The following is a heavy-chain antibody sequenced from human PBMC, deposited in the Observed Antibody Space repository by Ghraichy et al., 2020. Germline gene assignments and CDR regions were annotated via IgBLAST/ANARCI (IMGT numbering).Heavy chain of an antibody. Sequence: ASVKVSCKVSGYTLTELSMHWVRQAPGKGLEWMGGFDPEDGETIYAQKFQGRVTMTEDTSTDKAYMELSSLGSEDTAVYYCATDPYMVRGVNSRNGMDVWGQGTTVTVSS. J-gene: IGHJ6*02. CDR1: GYTLTELS. CDR3: ATDPYMVRGVNSRNGMDV. CDR2: FDPEDGET. D-gene: IGHD3-10*01. V-gene: IGHV1-24*01.